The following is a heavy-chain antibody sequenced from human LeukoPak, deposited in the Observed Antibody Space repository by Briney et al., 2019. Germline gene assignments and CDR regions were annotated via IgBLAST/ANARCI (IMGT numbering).Heavy chain of an antibody. V-gene: IGHV3-74*01. D-gene: IGHD3-22*01. CDR3: ARDIAYDSSGYYSPHFDY. J-gene: IGHJ4*02. CDR1: GFTFSSYW. CDR2: IKSDGSST. Sequence: PGGSLGLSCAASGFTFSSYWMHWVRQAPGKGLVWVSRIKSDGSSTSNADSVKGRFIISRDNAKNTLYLQMNSLRAEDTAVYYCARDIAYDSSGYYSPHFDYWGQGTLVTVSS.